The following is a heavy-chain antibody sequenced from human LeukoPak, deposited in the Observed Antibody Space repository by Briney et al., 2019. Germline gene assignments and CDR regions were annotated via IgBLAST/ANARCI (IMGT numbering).Heavy chain of an antibody. D-gene: IGHD6-19*01. CDR1: GFTFSSYA. J-gene: IGHJ4*02. CDR3: ASSGWSSRHDY. V-gene: IGHV3-30*04. Sequence: GGSLRLSCAASGFTFSSYAIHWVRQAPGKGLEGVAVISFDGKSKDYAYSVKGRFTISTDNSKNTLSLQLNSLSVEDTAVYYCASSGWSSRHDYWGQGTLVTVSS. CDR2: ISFDGKSK.